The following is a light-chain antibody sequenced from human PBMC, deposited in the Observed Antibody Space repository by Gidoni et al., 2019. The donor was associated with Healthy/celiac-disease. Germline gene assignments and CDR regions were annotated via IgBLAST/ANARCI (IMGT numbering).Light chain of an antibody. CDR3: QQYNSYSPG. V-gene: IGKV1-5*01. J-gene: IGKJ1*01. CDR1: QRISSW. Sequence: DIQMTQSPSTLSASVGDRVTITCRASQRISSWLAWYQQKPGKAPKLLIYDASSLESGVPSRFSGSGSGTEFTLTISSLQPDDFATYYCQQYNSYSPGFGQGTKVEIK. CDR2: DAS.